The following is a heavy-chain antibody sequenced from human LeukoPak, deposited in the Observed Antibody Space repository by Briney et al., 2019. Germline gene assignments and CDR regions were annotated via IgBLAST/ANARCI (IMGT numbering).Heavy chain of an antibody. D-gene: IGHD5-12*01. J-gene: IGHJ5*02. CDR1: GFTFSNAW. CDR2: IKSKTDGGTT. Sequence: GGSLRLSCAASGFTFSNAWMSWVRQAPGKGLEWVGRIKSKTDGGTTDYAAPVKGRFTISRDDSKNTLYLQMNSLKTEDTAVYYCTTVGSPIVVAKISDPWGQGTLVTVSS. V-gene: IGHV3-15*01. CDR3: TTVGSPIVVAKISDP.